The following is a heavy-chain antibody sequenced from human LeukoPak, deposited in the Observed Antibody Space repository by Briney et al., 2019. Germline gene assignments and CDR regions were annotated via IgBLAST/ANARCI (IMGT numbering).Heavy chain of an antibody. Sequence: GGSLRLSCATSGFAFNFFSMNWVRQVPGKGLEWISSISSDRSHIYYADSVKGRFTISRDNARNSRYLQLSSLRAGDTAVYYCARIDYYHGMDVWGQGTTVTVSS. J-gene: IGHJ6*02. CDR1: GFAFNFFS. CDR2: ISSDRSHI. CDR3: ARIDYYHGMDV. V-gene: IGHV3-21*01.